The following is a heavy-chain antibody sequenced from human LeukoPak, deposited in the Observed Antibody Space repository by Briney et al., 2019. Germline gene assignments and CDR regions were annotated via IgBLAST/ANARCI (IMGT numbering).Heavy chain of an antibody. J-gene: IGHJ4*02. D-gene: IGHD3-3*01. V-gene: IGHV1-8*01. CDR3: ARESNYDSLDY. CDR2: MNPNSGNT. Sequence: ASVKVSCKASGYTFTSYDINWVRLATGQGLEWMGWMNPNSGNTGYAQNFQGRVTMTRNTSITTAYMELSSLRSEDTAVYYCARESNYDSLDYWGQGTLVTVSS. CDR1: GYTFTSYD.